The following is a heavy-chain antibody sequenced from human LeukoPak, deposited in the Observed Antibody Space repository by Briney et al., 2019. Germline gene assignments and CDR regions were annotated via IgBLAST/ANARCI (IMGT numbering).Heavy chain of an antibody. CDR2: IIPIFGTA. CDR1: GGTFSSYA. D-gene: IGHD4-23*01. V-gene: IGHV1-69*01. Sequence: GASVKVSCKASGGTFSSYAISWVRQAPGQGLEWMGGIIPIFGTANYAQKFQGRVTITADESTSTAYMELSSLRSEDTAVYYCARSDYGGNWFDPWGQGTLVTVSS. CDR3: ARSDYGGNWFDP. J-gene: IGHJ5*02.